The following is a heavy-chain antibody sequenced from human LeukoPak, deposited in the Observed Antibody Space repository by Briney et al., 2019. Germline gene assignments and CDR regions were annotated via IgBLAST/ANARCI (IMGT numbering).Heavy chain of an antibody. D-gene: IGHD3-9*01. V-gene: IGHV3-74*01. CDR3: ARDYDILTEAFDI. CDR1: GFTFRNYW. J-gene: IGHJ3*02. CDR2: IKTDGSST. Sequence: GGSLRLSCAASGFTFRNYWMHWVRQGPGKGLVWVSRIKTDGSSTNYADSVKGRFTISRDNAKNTLYLQMNSLRAEDTAVYYCARDYDILTEAFDIWGQGTMVTVSS.